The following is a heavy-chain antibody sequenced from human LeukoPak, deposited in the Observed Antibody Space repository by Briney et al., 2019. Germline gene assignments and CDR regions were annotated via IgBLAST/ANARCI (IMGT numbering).Heavy chain of an antibody. CDR3: ARESILWFGEFPLVWFDP. Sequence: ASVKVSCKASGYTFTSYAMNWVRQAPRQGLEWMGWINTNTGNPTYAQGFTGRFVFSLDTSVSTAYLQISSLKAEDTAVYYCARESILWFGEFPLVWFDPWGQGTLVTVSS. V-gene: IGHV7-4-1*02. CDR1: GYTFTSYA. CDR2: INTNTGNP. J-gene: IGHJ5*02. D-gene: IGHD3-10*01.